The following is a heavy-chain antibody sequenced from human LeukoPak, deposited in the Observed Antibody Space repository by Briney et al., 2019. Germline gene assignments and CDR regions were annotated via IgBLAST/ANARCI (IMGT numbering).Heavy chain of an antibody. CDR2: IYYSGST. V-gene: IGHV4-59*01. CDR3: ARVKFEYSSSSNYFDY. CDR1: GGSISSYY. Sequence: PSETLSLTCTVSGGSISSYYWSWIRQPPGKGLEWTGYIYYSGSTNYNPSLKSRVTISVDTSKNQFSLKLSSVTAADTAVYYCARVKFEYSSSSNYFDYWGQGTLVTVSS. D-gene: IGHD6-6*01. J-gene: IGHJ4*02.